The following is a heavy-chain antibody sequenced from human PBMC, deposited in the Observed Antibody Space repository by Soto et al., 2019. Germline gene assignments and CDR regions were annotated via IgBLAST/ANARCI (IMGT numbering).Heavy chain of an antibody. J-gene: IGHJ4*02. CDR2: ISGSGGRT. CDR1: GLTFSSYA. D-gene: IGHD3-16*01. CDR3: AKTPFFDY. Sequence: HPGGSLRLSCAASGLTFSSYAMSWVRQAPGKGLEWVSAISGSGGRTYYGDSVKGRFTISRDNSKNTLYLQMISLRAEDTAVYYCAKTPFFDYWGQGTLVTVSS. V-gene: IGHV3-23*01.